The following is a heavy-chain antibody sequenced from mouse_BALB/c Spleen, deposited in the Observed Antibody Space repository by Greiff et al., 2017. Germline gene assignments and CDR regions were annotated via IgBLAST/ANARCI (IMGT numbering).Heavy chain of an antibody. J-gene: IGHJ2*01. CDR2: IHPNSGNT. CDR1: GYTFTSSW. D-gene: IGHD2-1*01. CDR3: TRDYGNYFDY. V-gene: IGHV1S130*01. Sequence: QVQLQQSGSVLVRPGASVKLSCKASGYTFTSSWMHWAKQRPGQGLEWIGEIHPNSGNTNYNEKFKGKATLTVDTSASTAYMELSSLTNEDSAVYYCTRDYGNYFDYWGQGTTLTVSS.